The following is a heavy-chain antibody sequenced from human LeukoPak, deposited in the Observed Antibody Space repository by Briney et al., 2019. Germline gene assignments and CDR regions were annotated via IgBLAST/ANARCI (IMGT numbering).Heavy chain of an antibody. CDR2: ISSSGSTI. CDR3: ARSFLKCYYDSSGLFDY. CDR1: GFTFSSYE. V-gene: IGHV3-48*03. D-gene: IGHD3-22*01. J-gene: IGHJ4*02. Sequence: PGGSLRLSCAASGFTFSSYEMNWVRQAPGKGLEWVSYISSSGSTIYYADSVKGRFTISRDNAKNSLYLQMNSLRAEDTAVYYCARSFLKCYYDSSGLFDYWGQGTLVTVSS.